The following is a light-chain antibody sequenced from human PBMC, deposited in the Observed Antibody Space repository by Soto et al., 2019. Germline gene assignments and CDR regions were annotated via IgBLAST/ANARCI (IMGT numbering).Light chain of an antibody. CDR2: EVS. CDR1: SSDVGGYNY. Sequence: QSALTQPASVSGSPGQSITISCTGTSSDVGGYNYVSWYQQHPGKAPKLMIYEVSNRPSGVSNRFSGSKSGNTASLPISGIQAEDEADYYCSSYTSSSPLYVFGTGTKLTVL. CDR3: SSYTSSSPLYV. J-gene: IGLJ1*01. V-gene: IGLV2-14*01.